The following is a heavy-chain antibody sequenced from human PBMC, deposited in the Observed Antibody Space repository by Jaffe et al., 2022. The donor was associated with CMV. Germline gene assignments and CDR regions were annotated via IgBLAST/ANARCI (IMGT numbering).Heavy chain of an antibody. CDR1: GGSISSYY. CDR3: ARHGGANRPWGYYYYMDV. V-gene: IGHV4-59*08. J-gene: IGHJ6*03. D-gene: IGHD3-16*01. CDR2: IYYSGST. Sequence: QVQLQESGPGLVKPSETLSLTCTVSGGSISSYYWSWIRQPPGKGLEWIGYIYYSGSTNYNPSLKSRVTISVDTSKNQFSLKLSSVTAADTAVYYCARHGGANRPWGYYYYMDVWGKGTTVTVSS.